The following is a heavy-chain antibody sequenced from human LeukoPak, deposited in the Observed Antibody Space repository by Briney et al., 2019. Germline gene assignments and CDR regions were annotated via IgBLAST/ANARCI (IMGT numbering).Heavy chain of an antibody. CDR3: ARDLGSSATSTNWFDP. Sequence: ASVKVSCKASGGTFSSYAISWLRQAPGQGLEWMGWISAYNGNTNYAQKLQGRVTVTTDTSTSTAYMELRSLRSDDTAVYYCARDLGSSATSTNWFDPWGQGTLVTVSS. CDR2: ISAYNGNT. J-gene: IGHJ5*02. CDR1: GGTFSSYA. D-gene: IGHD6-6*01. V-gene: IGHV1-18*01.